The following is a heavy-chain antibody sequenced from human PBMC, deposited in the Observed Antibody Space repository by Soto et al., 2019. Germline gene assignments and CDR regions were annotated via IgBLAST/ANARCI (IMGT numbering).Heavy chain of an antibody. CDR3: AKDRGNWNDFSY. Sequence: PGGSLRLSCAASGFTFSSYGMHWVRQAPGKGLEWVAVISYDGSNKYYADSVKGRFTISRDNSKNTLYLQMNSLRAEDTAVYYCAKDRGNWNDFSYWGQGTLVTVSS. CDR1: GFTFSSYG. CDR2: ISYDGSNK. J-gene: IGHJ4*02. D-gene: IGHD1-20*01. V-gene: IGHV3-30*18.